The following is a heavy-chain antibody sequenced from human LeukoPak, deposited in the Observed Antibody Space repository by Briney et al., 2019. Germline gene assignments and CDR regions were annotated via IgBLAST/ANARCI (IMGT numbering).Heavy chain of an antibody. D-gene: IGHD6-13*01. V-gene: IGHV1-18*01. CDR1: GYTYTTDG. CDR3: ARDWGIAEADSFDP. CDR2: IDTYSGKT. Sequence: GASVKVSCKASGYTYTTDGISWVRQAPGQGLEWMGWIDTYSGKTNYAQKFQGRVTMTSDTSTSTAYMELRSLRSDDTAVYYCARDWGIAEADSFDPWGQGTLVTVSS. J-gene: IGHJ5*02.